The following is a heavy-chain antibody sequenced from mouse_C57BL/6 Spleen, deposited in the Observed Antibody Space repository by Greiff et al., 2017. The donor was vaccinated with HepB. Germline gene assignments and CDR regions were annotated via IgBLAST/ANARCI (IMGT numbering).Heavy chain of an antibody. CDR3: ARDRGNYYGSSPFAY. CDR1: GFSLTSYA. J-gene: IGHJ3*01. V-gene: IGHV2-9-1*01. Sequence: VKLVESGPGLVAPSQSLSITCTVSGFSLTSYAISWVRQPPGKGLEWLGVIWTGGGTNYNSALKSRLSISKDNSKSQVFLKMNSLQTDDTARYYCARDRGNYYGSSPFAYWGQGTLVTVSA. D-gene: IGHD1-1*01. CDR2: IWTGGGT.